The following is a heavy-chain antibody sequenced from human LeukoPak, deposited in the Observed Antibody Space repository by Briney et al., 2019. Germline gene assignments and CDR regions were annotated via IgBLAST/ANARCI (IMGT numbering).Heavy chain of an antibody. J-gene: IGHJ6*03. CDR3: ARENDFSGAFPPYVDV. CDR1: GGSISSYY. Sequence: PSETLSLTCTVSGGSISSYYWSWIRQPPGKGLEWIGYIYYSGSTNYNPSLKSRVTISVDTSKKQFSLKLSSVAAADTAVYYCARENDFSGAFPPYVDVWGKGTTVTISS. V-gene: IGHV4-59*12. CDR2: IYYSGST. D-gene: IGHD3-3*01.